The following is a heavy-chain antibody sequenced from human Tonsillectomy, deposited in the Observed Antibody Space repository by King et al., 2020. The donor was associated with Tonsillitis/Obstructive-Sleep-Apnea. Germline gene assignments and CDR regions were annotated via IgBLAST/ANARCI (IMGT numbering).Heavy chain of an antibody. CDR1: GYTVTDLA. CDR2: FHPEDTET. J-gene: IGHJ4*02. Sequence: VQLVESGAEVKKPGASVKVSCKVPGYTVTDLAIHWVRQAPGKGLEWMGGFHPEDTETIYAQKFLGRVTLTEDTSTDTAYMELSSLSSEDTAVYYCATYGKYYYDTSVYYYYLDSWGQGTLVSVSS. V-gene: IGHV1-24*01. D-gene: IGHD3-22*01. CDR3: ATYGKYYYDTSVYYYYLDS.